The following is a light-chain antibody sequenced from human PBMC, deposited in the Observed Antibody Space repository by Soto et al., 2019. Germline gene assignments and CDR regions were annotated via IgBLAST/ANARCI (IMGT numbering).Light chain of an antibody. CDR2: DVS. V-gene: IGLV2-14*01. CDR1: SSDVGGYNY. J-gene: IGLJ2*01. CDR3: SSYTSSSTLV. Sequence: QSALTQRASVSGSPGQSITISCTENSSDVGGYNYVSWYQQHPGKAPKLMIYDVSNRPSGVSNRFSGSKSGNTASLTISWLQAEDEADYYCSSYTSSSTLVFGGGTKVTVL.